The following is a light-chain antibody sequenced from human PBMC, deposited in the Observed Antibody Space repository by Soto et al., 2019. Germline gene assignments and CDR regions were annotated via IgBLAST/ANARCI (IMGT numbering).Light chain of an antibody. CDR2: SAS. J-gene: IGKJ3*01. V-gene: IGKV3-11*01. CDR3: QQRSNWPFT. CDR1: QSVSSY. Sequence: EIVLTQSPATLSLSPGERATLSCRASQSVSSYLAWYQQKPGQPPRLLIYSASNRATGIPDRFSGGGSRTDFTLTISSLEPEDFAVYYCQQRSNWPFTVGPGTKVDI.